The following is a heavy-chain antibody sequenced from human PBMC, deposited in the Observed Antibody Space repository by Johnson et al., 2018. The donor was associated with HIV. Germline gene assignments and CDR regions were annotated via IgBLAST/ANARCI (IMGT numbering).Heavy chain of an antibody. Sequence: EVQLVESGGGVVQPGRSLRLSCAASGFTFSSYAMHWVRQAPGKGLEWVSGISWNSGSIGYADSVKGRFTISRDNAKNSLYLQMNSLRAEDTALYYCAKDTTFSSSHAFDIWGQGTMVTVSS. CDR2: ISWNSGSI. CDR3: AKDTTFSSSHAFDI. J-gene: IGHJ3*02. D-gene: IGHD6-6*01. CDR1: GFTFSSYA. V-gene: IGHV3-9*01.